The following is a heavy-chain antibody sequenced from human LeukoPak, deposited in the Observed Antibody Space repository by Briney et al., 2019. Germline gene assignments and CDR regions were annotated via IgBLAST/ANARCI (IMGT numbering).Heavy chain of an antibody. CDR1: GYILTKYV. D-gene: IGHD2-21*01. CDR2: IKAGNGDT. J-gene: IGHJ4*02. CDR3: ARDDCGDTCYPGGY. V-gene: IGHV1-3*01. Sequence: ASVTVSCKASGYILTKYVVHWVRQAPGQRPEWMGWIKAGNGDTKYSQNFQERLTITSDTSASTVYMELSSLTSEDTALYYCARDDCGDTCYPGGYWGQRTLVTVSS.